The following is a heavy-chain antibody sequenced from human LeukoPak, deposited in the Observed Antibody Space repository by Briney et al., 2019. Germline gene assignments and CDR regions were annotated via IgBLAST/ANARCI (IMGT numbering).Heavy chain of an antibody. CDR3: ARDYYDSSGYYHPFDY. Sequence: ASVKVSCKASGYTFTSYAMNWVRQAPGQGLEWMGIINPSGGSTSYAQKFQGRVTMTRDMSTSTVYMELSSLRSEDTAVYYCARDYYDSSGYYHPFDYWGQGTLVTVSS. CDR2: INPSGGST. V-gene: IGHV1-46*01. CDR1: GYTFTSYA. J-gene: IGHJ4*02. D-gene: IGHD3-22*01.